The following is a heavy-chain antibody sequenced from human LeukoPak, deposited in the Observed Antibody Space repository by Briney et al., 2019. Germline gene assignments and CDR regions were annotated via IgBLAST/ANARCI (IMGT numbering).Heavy chain of an antibody. J-gene: IGHJ6*02. Sequence: SETLSLTCTVSGGSISSYYWSWIRQPAGKGLEWIGRIYTSGSTNYNPSLKSRVTMSVDTSKNQFSLKLSSVTAADTAVYYCARLPSWTDYYYYYGMDVWGQGTTVTVSS. D-gene: IGHD2-2*01. V-gene: IGHV4-4*07. CDR1: GGSISSYY. CDR3: ARLPSWTDYYYYYGMDV. CDR2: IYTSGST.